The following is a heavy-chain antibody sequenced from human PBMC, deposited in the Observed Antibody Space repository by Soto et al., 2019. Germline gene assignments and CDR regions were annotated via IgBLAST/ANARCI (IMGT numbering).Heavy chain of an antibody. V-gene: IGHV4-4*07. D-gene: IGHD1-1*01. J-gene: IGHJ5*02. CDR1: GASISGYY. CDR2: IYATGTT. CDR3: VRDGTKTLRDWFDP. Sequence: SETLSLTCTVSGASISGYYWSWIRKSAGKGLEWTGRIYATGTTDYNPSLKSRVMMSVDTSKKQFSLRLRSVTAADTAVYYCVRDGTKTLRDWFDPWGQGMSVTVSS.